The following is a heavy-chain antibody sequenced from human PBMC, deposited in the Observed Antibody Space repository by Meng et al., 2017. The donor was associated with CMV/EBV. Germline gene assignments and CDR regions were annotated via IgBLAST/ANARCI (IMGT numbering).Heavy chain of an antibody. Sequence: GESLKISCAASGFTFSDYYMSWIRQAPGKGLEWVSYISNSGSTIYYADSVKGRFTISRDNAKNSLYLQMNSLRAEDTAVYYCARGGVRYCGGDCYPTRFDYWGQGTLVTVSS. V-gene: IGHV3-11*01. J-gene: IGHJ4*02. CDR3: ARGGVRYCGGDCYPTRFDY. CDR2: ISNSGSTI. CDR1: GFTFSDYY. D-gene: IGHD2-21*01.